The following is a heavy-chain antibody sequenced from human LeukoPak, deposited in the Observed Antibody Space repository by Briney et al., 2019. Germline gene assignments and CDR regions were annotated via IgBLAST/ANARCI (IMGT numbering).Heavy chain of an antibody. J-gene: IGHJ4*02. CDR3: ARAPPGYYDSSGHGDY. V-gene: IGHV1-18*01. CDR2: LRAYNGNT. Sequence: ASVKVSCKGSGYTFTSYGISWVRQAPGQGVAWMGWLRAYNGNTNYAQKFQGRVTMTTDTSTSTAYMELRSLRSDDTAVYYCARAPPGYYDSSGHGDYWGQGTPVTVSS. D-gene: IGHD3-22*01. CDR1: GYTFTSYG.